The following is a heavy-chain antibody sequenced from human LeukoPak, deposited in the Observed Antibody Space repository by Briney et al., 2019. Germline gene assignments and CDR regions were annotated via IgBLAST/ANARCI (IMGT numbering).Heavy chain of an antibody. CDR3: ARAWVIAAAGP. V-gene: IGHV1-2*02. D-gene: IGHD6-13*01. Sequence: ASVKVSCKASGYTFTGYYMHWVRQAPGQGLERMGWINPNSGGTNYAQKFQGRVTMTGDTSISTAYMELSRLRSDDTAVYYCARAWVIAAAGPWGQGTLVTVSS. CDR2: INPNSGGT. CDR1: GYTFTGYY. J-gene: IGHJ5*02.